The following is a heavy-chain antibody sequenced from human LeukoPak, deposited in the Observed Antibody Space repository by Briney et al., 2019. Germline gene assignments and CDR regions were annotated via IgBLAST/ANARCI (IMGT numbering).Heavy chain of an antibody. CDR2: IDGSATDT. V-gene: IGHV3-23*01. J-gene: IGHJ3*02. Sequence: PGGSLRLSCAASGFTFSSSAMSWVRQAPGKGLEWVSSIDGSATDTYYADSVKGRFTISRDNSRNTQYLQMNSLRAEDTAVYYCAKDFYGSGSYYTVAFDIWGQGAVVTVP. CDR1: GFTFSSSA. D-gene: IGHD3-10*01. CDR3: AKDFYGSGSYYTVAFDI.